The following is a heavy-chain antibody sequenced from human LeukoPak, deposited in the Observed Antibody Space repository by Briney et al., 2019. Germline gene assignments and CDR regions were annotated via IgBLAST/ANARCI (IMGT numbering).Heavy chain of an antibody. CDR3: ASGDGGNSPYYYYGMDV. CDR2: ISAYNGNT. V-gene: IGHV1-18*01. J-gene: IGHJ6*02. D-gene: IGHD4-23*01. Sequence: ASVKVSCKASGYTFTSYGISWVRQAPGQGLEWMGWISAYNGNTNYAQKLQGRITMTTDTSTSTACMELRSLRSDDTAVYYCASGDGGNSPYYYYGMDVWGQGTTVTVSS. CDR1: GYTFTSYG.